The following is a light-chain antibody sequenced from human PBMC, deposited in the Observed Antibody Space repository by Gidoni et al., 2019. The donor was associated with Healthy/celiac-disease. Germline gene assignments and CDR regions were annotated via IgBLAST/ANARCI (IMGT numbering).Light chain of an antibody. CDR1: KSGDKY. CDR2: QDS. Sequence: SNELTQPPSVSVSPGQTASITCSGDKSGDKYACGYQQTPGQSPVLVIYQDSKRPSGIPERFSGSNSGNTATLTISGTQAMDEADYYCQAWDSSTVVFGGGTKLPVL. CDR3: QAWDSSTVV. J-gene: IGLJ2*01. V-gene: IGLV3-1*01.